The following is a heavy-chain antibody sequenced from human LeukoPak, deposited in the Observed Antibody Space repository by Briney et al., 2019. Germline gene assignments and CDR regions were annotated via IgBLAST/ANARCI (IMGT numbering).Heavy chain of an antibody. Sequence: ASVKVSCKASGYTFTGYYIHWVRQAPGQGLEWMGWINPNSGGTNYAQKFQGRVTMTRDTSITIAYMELSRLRSDDTAVYYCATLRSTYYHYFDYWGQGTLVTVSS. V-gene: IGHV1-2*02. D-gene: IGHD2-21*01. J-gene: IGHJ4*02. CDR1: GYTFTGYY. CDR3: ATLRSTYYHYFDY. CDR2: INPNSGGT.